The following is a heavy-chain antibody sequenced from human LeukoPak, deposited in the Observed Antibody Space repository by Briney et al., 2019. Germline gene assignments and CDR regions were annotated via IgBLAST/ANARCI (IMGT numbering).Heavy chain of an antibody. V-gene: IGHV1-24*01. CDR1: EYSLSVLS. CDR3: ATDRVYRSSGRSWGFFDY. CDR2: FDSENNKM. D-gene: IGHD6-19*01. J-gene: IGHJ4*02. Sequence: ASVKVSCKISEYSLSVLSIHWVREAPGEGLECMGGFDSENNKMVYSQKFQGRVTMAEDTSADTAYMELTSLRSEDTAVYFCATDRVYRSSGRSWGFFDYWGQGTLVIVSS.